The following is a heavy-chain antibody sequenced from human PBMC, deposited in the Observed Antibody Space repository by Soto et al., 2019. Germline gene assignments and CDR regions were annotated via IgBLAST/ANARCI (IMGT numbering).Heavy chain of an antibody. J-gene: IGHJ4*02. Sequence: VQLVQSGTEVKKPGASVKVSCKTSGYAFTNYGISWLRQAPGQGLEWMGWINPYNGNTKYAQQLQSRVTVTTDTSTTTVYMELRSLRSDATAVYYCARDPGGKYYDYFQYWGQGTLVTVSS. CDR3: ARDPGGKYYDYFQY. CDR1: GYAFTNYG. CDR2: INPYNGNT. D-gene: IGHD1-26*01. V-gene: IGHV1-18*01.